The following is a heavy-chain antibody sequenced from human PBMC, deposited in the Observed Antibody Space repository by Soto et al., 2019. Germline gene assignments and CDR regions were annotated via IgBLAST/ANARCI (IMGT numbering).Heavy chain of an antibody. D-gene: IGHD3-3*02. J-gene: IGHJ4*02. CDR1: GYTLTELS. CDR2: FDPEDGET. V-gene: IGHV1-24*01. Sequence: ASVKVSCKVSGYTLTELSMHCVRQAPGKGLEWKGGFDPEDGETIYAQKFQGRVTMTEDTSTDTAYMELSSLRSEDTAVYYCAKDHGPHFWSGYIDYWGQGTLVTVSS. CDR3: AKDHGPHFWSGYIDY.